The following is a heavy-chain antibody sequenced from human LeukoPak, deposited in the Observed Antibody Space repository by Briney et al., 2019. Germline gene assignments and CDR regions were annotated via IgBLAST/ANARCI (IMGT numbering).Heavy chain of an antibody. CDR1: RFTFYTYS. CDR3: ARGPSNWNYDRAFDI. CDR2: ISGSSRSI. J-gene: IGHJ3*02. D-gene: IGHD1-7*01. V-gene: IGHV3-48*01. Sequence: GGSLRICCAPSRFTFYTYSMFKVRQALGKGLERPSYISGSSRSIYYADSVKGRFTISRDSAENSLYLQMNSLRAEDTAVYYCARGPSNWNYDRAFDIWGQGTMVAVSS.